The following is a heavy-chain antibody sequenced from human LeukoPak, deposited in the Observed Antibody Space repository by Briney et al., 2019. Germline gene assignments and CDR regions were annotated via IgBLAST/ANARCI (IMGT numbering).Heavy chain of an antibody. CDR1: GFTFSSYG. CDR2: IRYDGSDK. Sequence: GGSLRLSCAASGFTFSSYGMHWVRQAPGKGLEWVAFIRYDGSDKYYADSVKGRFTISRDNSKNTLYLQMNSLRAEDTAVYYCARDWFHAIDYWGQGTLVTVSS. D-gene: IGHD2/OR15-2a*01. CDR3: ARDWFHAIDY. V-gene: IGHV3-30*02. J-gene: IGHJ4*02.